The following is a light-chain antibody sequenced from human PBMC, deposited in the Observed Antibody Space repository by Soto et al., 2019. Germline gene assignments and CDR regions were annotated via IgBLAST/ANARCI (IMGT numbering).Light chain of an antibody. J-gene: IGLJ3*02. CDR2: EVI. V-gene: IGLV2-14*01. CDR1: NTDVGAYNY. Sequence: QSVLTQPASVSGSPGQSITISCTGSNTDVGAYNYVSWYQQHPGKAPKLLIYEVINRPSGVSNRFSGAKSGNTASLTISGLQAEDEADYYCNSYTTSDTGTSVFGGGTKLTVL. CDR3: NSYTTSDTGTSV.